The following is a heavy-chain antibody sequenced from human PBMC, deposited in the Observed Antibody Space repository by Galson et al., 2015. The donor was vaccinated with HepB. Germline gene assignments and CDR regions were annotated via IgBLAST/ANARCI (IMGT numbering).Heavy chain of an antibody. D-gene: IGHD5-24*01. CDR1: GFTFSSYG. Sequence: SLRLSCAASGFTFSSYGMHWVRQAPGKGLEWVAVISYHGNNKYYADSVKGRFTIPRDNSKNTLYLQMDSLRAEDTAVYYCAKDARGMATRSYWYFDLWGRGTLLTVSS. J-gene: IGHJ2*01. CDR3: AKDARGMATRSYWYFDL. CDR2: ISYHGNNK. V-gene: IGHV3-30*18.